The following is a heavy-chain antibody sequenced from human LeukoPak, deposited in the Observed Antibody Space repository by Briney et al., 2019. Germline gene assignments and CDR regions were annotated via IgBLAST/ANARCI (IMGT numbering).Heavy chain of an antibody. D-gene: IGHD5-24*01. CDR3: ARGNGMATFPWDS. V-gene: IGHV4-59*11. CDR2: IYHSGAT. Sequence: SPETLSLTCLVSGAAISGHYWSWLRQPPGKGLEWIGCIYHSGATRYTSSLKSRVTMSLDTSKNNFSLKLSAVTVADTAVYYCARGNGMATFPWDSWGQGTLVTVSS. J-gene: IGHJ4*02. CDR1: GAAISGHY.